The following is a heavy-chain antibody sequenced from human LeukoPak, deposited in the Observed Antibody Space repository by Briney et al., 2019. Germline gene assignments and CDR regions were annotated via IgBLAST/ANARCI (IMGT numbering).Heavy chain of an antibody. CDR1: GFTFSSYS. CDR3: AKDRDGRAISFDI. J-gene: IGHJ3*02. D-gene: IGHD3-10*02. CDR2: ISSVSSTI. Sequence: PGGSLRLSCAASGFTFSSYSMNWVRQAPGKGLEWVSYISSVSSTIYYADSVKGRSTISRDNSKNTLYLQMNSLRAEDTAVYYCAKDRDGRAISFDIWGQGTMVTVSS. V-gene: IGHV3-48*01.